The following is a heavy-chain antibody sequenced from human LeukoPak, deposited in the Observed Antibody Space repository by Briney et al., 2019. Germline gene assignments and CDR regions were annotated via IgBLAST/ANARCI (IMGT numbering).Heavy chain of an antibody. CDR2: ISYDGSNK. CDR1: GFTFSSYG. V-gene: IGHV3-30*18. CDR3: AKDHEDILTGYYTPDY. D-gene: IGHD3-9*01. Sequence: GGSLRLSCAASGFTFSSYGMHWVRQAPGKGLEWVAIISYDGSNKYYADSVKGRFTISRDNSKNTLYLQMNSLRAEDTAVYYCAKDHEDILTGYYTPDYWGQGTLVTVSS. J-gene: IGHJ4*02.